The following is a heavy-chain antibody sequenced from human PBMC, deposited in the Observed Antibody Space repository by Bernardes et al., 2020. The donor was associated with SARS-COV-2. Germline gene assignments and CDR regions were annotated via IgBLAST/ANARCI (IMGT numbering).Heavy chain of an antibody. CDR1: GFTFSVYA. V-gene: IGHV3-64D*06. CDR2: ISRHGDIT. J-gene: IGHJ4*02. CDR3: AKDQLCSGIRCSAPFDF. D-gene: IGHD2-2*01. Sequence: GGSLRLSCSASGFTFSVYAMHWVRQAPGKGLQYVSGISRHGDITYYVDSVKGRFTISRDNSKNTVSLQMSSLRAEDTAVYYCAKDQLCSGIRCSAPFDFWGQGTLVTVSS.